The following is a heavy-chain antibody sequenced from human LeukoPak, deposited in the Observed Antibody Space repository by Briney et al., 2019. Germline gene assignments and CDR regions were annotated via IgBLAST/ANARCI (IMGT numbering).Heavy chain of an antibody. CDR1: GFTFSSYW. CDR2: INEDGSEK. CDR3: ARDRGADDY. D-gene: IGHD3-10*01. V-gene: IGHV3-7*01. Sequence: GGSLRLSCAVSGFTFSSYWMTWVRQAPGKGLEWAANINEDGSEKYYVESVKGRFTISRDNAKNSLYLQMSSLRAEDSAVYYCARDRGADDYWGQGTLVTVSS. J-gene: IGHJ4*02.